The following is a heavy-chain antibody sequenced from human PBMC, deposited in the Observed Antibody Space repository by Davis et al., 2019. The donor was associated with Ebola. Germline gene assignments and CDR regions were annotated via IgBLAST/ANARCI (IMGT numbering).Heavy chain of an antibody. CDR2: ISSSSSSI. Sequence: GESLKISCAASGFTFSSYSMNWVRQAPGKGLEWVSYISSSSSSIYYADSVKGRFTISRDNSKNTLYLQMNSLRAEDTAVYYCAKSSSRGGYYYYGMDVWGQGTTVTVSS. CDR3: AKSSSRGGYYYYGMDV. D-gene: IGHD6-25*01. CDR1: GFTFSSYS. J-gene: IGHJ6*02. V-gene: IGHV3-48*01.